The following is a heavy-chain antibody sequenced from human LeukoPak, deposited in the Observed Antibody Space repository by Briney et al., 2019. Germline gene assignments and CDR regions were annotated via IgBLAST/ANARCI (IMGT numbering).Heavy chain of an antibody. CDR3: ARGLKIDTADY. Sequence: EASVTVSCKASGYTFTSYYMHWVRQAPGQGLEWMGWISAYNGNTNYAQRLQGRVTMTTDTSTSTAYMELRSLRSDDTAVYYCARGLKIDTADYWGQGTLVTVSS. J-gene: IGHJ4*02. V-gene: IGHV1-18*04. CDR1: GYTFTSYY. CDR2: ISAYNGNT. D-gene: IGHD3-9*01.